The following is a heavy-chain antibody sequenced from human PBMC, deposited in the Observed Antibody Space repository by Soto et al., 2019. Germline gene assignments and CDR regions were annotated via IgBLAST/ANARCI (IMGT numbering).Heavy chain of an antibody. J-gene: IGHJ4*02. Sequence: QVQLQESGPGLVKPSETLSLTCTVSGGSISNHYWSWIRQPPGKGLEWIGYIYYNGNTNYNPSLKSRVTMSVDTTNNQISLKLSSVSAADTAVYYCTRANWYSEYWRQGTLVTVSS. CDR1: GGSISNHY. CDR3: TRANWYSEY. CDR2: IYYNGNT. V-gene: IGHV4-59*11. D-gene: IGHD7-27*01.